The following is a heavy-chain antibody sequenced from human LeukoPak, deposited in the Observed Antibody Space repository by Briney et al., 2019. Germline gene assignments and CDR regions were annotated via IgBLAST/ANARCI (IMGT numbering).Heavy chain of an antibody. CDR1: GYMFTNYD. Sequence: ASVTVSCVACGYMFTNYDINGVRQAAGQGVEWMGWMNPQSGNTGYAQKFRGRVTITRDTSITTAYMELSSLRSEDTAVYYCARGPNYSNFGSAYYYYMDVWGKGTTVTVSS. CDR3: ARGPNYSNFGSAYYYYMDV. J-gene: IGHJ6*03. V-gene: IGHV1-8*03. CDR2: MNPQSGNT. D-gene: IGHD4-11*01.